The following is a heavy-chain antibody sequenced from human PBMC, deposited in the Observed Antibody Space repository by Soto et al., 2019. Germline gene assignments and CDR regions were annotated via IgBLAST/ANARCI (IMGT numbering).Heavy chain of an antibody. CDR3: ANEVWCGSMDV. CDR2: ISYDGSNK. D-gene: IGHD3-3*01. CDR1: GFTFSSYG. J-gene: IGHJ6*02. V-gene: IGHV3-30*18. Sequence: QVQLVESGGGVVQPGRSLRLSCAASGFTFSSYGMHWVRQAPGKGLEWVEVISYDGSNKFYADSVKGRFTISRDNSKNTLYLQMSSLRAEGTAVYHCANEVWCGSMDVWGQGTTVTVSS.